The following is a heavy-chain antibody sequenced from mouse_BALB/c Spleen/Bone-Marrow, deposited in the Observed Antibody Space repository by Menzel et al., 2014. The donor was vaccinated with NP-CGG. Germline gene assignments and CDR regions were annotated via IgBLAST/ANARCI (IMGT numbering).Heavy chain of an antibody. CDR1: GITFSNYG. V-gene: IGHV5-6-3*01. CDR3: ARVAYYNVYFDY. D-gene: IGHD2-12*01. CDR2: INGNGGSS. Sequence: VQLKDSGGGLVQPGGSLKLSCAASGITFSNYGMSWIRQTPDKRLELVATINGNGGSSYYPDSVKGRFTISRDNAKNTLYLQMSSLKSEDTAMYYCARVAYYNVYFDYWGQGTTLTVSS. J-gene: IGHJ2*01.